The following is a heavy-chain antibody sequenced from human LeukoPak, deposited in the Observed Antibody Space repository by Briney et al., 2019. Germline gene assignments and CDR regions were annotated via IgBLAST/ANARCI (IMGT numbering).Heavy chain of an antibody. D-gene: IGHD5-18*01. J-gene: IGHJ4*02. CDR1: GGSFSGYY. Sequence: PSETLSLTCAVYGGSFSGYYWSWIRQPPGKGLEWIGEINHSGSTNYNPSLKSRVTISVDTSKNQFSLKLSSVTAADTAVYYCARSVGYSSDYWGQGTLVTVSS. V-gene: IGHV4-34*01. CDR2: INHSGST. CDR3: ARSVGYSSDY.